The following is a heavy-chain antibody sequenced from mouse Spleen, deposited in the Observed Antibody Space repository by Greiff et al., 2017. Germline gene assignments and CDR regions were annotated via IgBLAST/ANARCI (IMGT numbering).Heavy chain of an antibody. V-gene: IGHV5-9*03. D-gene: IGHD1-1*01. CDR3: ARYYYGSSYLDY. J-gene: IGHJ2*01. Sequence: DVMLVESGGGLVKLGGSLKLSCAASGFTFSSYYMSWVRQTPEKRLEWVATISSGGGSTYYPDSVKGRFTISRDNAKNTLYLQMSSLNSEDTALYYCARYYYGSSYLDYWGQGTTLTVSS. CDR2: ISSGGGST. CDR1: GFTFSSYY.